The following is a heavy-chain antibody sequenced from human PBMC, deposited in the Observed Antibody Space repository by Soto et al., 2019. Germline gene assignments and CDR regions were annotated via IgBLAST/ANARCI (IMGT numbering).Heavy chain of an antibody. Sequence: QITLKESGPTLVKPTQTLTLTCTFSAFSLSTGGVGVGWIRQPPGKALEWLALIFWGDDKRYSPSLRSRLTMTKDTSKNQVVLTMTNMDPVDTATYYCIQSRCGGDCLQSYASYYYYGMDVWGQGTTVTVSS. CDR2: IFWGDDK. D-gene: IGHD2-21*02. V-gene: IGHV2-5*02. CDR3: IQSRCGGDCLQSYASYYYYGMDV. CDR1: AFSLSTGGVG. J-gene: IGHJ6*02.